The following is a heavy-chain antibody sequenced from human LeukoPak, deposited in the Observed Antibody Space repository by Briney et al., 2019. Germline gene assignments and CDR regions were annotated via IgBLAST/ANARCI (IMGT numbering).Heavy chain of an antibody. V-gene: IGHV3-23*01. CDR3: AKVGYDSKYFQH. D-gene: IGHD3-22*01. CDR1: GFTFSSYN. Sequence: GGSLRLSCAASGFTFSSYNMNWVRQAPGKGLEWVSAISGSGGSTYYADSVKGRFTISRDNSKNTLYLQMNSLRAEDTAVYYCAKVGYDSKYFQHWGQGTLVTVSS. CDR2: ISGSGGST. J-gene: IGHJ1*01.